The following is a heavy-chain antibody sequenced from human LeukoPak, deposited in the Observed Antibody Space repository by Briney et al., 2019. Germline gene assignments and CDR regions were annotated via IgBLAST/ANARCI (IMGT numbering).Heavy chain of an antibody. J-gene: IGHJ4*02. Sequence: QPGGSLRLSCAASGFTFSSYGMHWVRQAPGKGLEWVAVIWYDGSNKYYADSVKGRFTISRDNSKNTLYLQMNSLRAEDTAVYYCARDRYYGSGSNRPLWGQGTLVTVSS. D-gene: IGHD3-10*01. CDR3: ARDRYYGSGSNRPL. V-gene: IGHV3-33*01. CDR1: GFTFSSYG. CDR2: IWYDGSNK.